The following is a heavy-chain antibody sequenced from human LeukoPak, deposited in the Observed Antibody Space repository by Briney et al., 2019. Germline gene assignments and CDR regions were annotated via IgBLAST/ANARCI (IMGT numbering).Heavy chain of an antibody. CDR1: GFTFSIYT. CDR3: AREEDSSTIRSSHGMDV. V-gene: IGHV3-21*01. D-gene: IGHD6-6*01. CDR2: ISSGGTYI. Sequence: GGSLRLSCATSGFTFSIYTMNWVRQAPGKGLEWVSCISSGGTYIYNADSVKGRFTISRDNAKNSLYLQMNNLRAEDTAVYYCAREEDSSTIRSSHGMDVWGQGTTVTISS. J-gene: IGHJ6*02.